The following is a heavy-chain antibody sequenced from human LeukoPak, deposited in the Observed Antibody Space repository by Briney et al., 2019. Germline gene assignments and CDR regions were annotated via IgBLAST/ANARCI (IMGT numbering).Heavy chain of an antibody. CDR3: ARAWIQLWSCQPDY. CDR1: GFTVSSND. Sequence: TGGSLRLSCAASGFTVSSNDMSWVRQAPGKGLEWVSVIYSGGTTYYADSVKGRFTISRDNSKNTLYLQMNSLRAEDTAVYYCARAWIQLWSCQPDYWGQGTLVTVSS. J-gene: IGHJ4*02. D-gene: IGHD5-18*01. CDR2: IYSGGTT. V-gene: IGHV3-53*01.